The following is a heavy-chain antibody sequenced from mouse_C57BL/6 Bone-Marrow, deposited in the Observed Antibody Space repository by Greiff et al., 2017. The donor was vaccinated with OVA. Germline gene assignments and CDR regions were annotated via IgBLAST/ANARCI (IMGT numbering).Heavy chain of an antibody. V-gene: IGHV1-64*01. D-gene: IGHD2-4*01. J-gene: IGHJ4*01. CDR2: IHPNSGST. Sequence: VQLQQPGAELVKPGASVKLSCKASGYTFTSYWMHWVKQRPGQGLEWIGMIHPNSGSTNYNEKFKSKATLTVDKSSSTAYMQLSSLTSEDSAVYYCARLGDYGDAMDYWGQGTSVTVSS. CDR3: ARLGDYGDAMDY. CDR1: GYTFTSYW.